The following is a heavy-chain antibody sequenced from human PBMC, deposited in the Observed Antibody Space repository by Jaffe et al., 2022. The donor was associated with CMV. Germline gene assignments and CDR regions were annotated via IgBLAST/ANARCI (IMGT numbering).Heavy chain of an antibody. J-gene: IGHJ6*03. Sequence: QVQLQESGPGLVKPSGTLSLTCAVSGGSISSSNWWSWVRQPPGKGLEWIGEIYHSGSTNYNPSLKSRVTISVDKSKNQFSLKLSSVTAADTAVYYCASDSPYYDFWSGYFRRVYMDVWGKGTTVTVSS. V-gene: IGHV4-4*02. CDR3: ASDSPYYDFWSGYFRRVYMDV. CDR2: IYHSGST. CDR1: GGSISSSNW. D-gene: IGHD3-3*01.